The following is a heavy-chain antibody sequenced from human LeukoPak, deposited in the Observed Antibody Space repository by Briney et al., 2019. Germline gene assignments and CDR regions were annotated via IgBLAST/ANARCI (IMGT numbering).Heavy chain of an antibody. V-gene: IGHV3-21*01. J-gene: IGHJ5*02. CDR3: ARFEVDP. CDR1: GFNVRSYS. CDR2: ISSRRRYI. Sequence: KPGESLRLFCAASGFNVRSYSMNWVRQAPGKGLEGVSSISSRRRYIYYPDPVKGRFTISRDNAKNSLYLQMNSLRAEDTAVYYCARFEVDPWGQGTLVTVSS.